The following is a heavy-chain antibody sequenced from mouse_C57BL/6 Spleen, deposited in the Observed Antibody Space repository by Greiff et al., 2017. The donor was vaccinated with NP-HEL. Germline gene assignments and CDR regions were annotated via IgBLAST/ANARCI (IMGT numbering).Heavy chain of an antibody. CDR1: GYAFSSYW. CDR2: IYPGDGDT. V-gene: IGHV1-80*01. J-gene: IGHJ3*01. D-gene: IGHD2-4*01. CDR3: SRKGHDCDGPWFAY. Sequence: VQLQQSGAELVKPGASVKISCKASGYAFSSYWMNWVKQRPGKGLEWIGQIYPGDGDTNYNGKFKGKATLTADKSSSTAYMQRSSLTSEDSAVYFYSRKGHDCDGPWFAYWGQGTLVTVSA.